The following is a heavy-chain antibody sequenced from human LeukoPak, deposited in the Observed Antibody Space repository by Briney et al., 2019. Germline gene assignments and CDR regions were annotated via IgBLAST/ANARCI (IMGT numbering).Heavy chain of an antibody. D-gene: IGHD6-13*01. J-gene: IGHJ1*01. CDR1: GGSISSGDYY. Sequence: SETLSLTCTVSGGSISSGDYYRSWIRQPPGKGLEWIGYIYYSGSTYYNPSLKSRVTISVDTSKNPFSLKLSSVTAADTAVYYCASSIAAAGPFEHWGQGTLVTVSS. CDR3: ASSIAAAGPFEH. CDR2: IYYSGST. V-gene: IGHV4-30-4*01.